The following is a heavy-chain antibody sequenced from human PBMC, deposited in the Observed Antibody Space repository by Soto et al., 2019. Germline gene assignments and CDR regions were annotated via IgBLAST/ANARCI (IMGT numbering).Heavy chain of an antibody. CDR2: IRSKAYGGTT. CDR3: TRERGDQTGDIGTDY. J-gene: IGHJ4*02. D-gene: IGHD7-27*01. Sequence: GGSLRLSCTASGFTFGDYAMSWVRQAPGKGLEWVGFIRSKAYGGTTEYAASVKGRFTISRDDSKSIAYLQMNSLKTEDTAVYYCTRERGDQTGDIGTDYWGQGTLVTVSS. V-gene: IGHV3-49*04. CDR1: GFTFGDYA.